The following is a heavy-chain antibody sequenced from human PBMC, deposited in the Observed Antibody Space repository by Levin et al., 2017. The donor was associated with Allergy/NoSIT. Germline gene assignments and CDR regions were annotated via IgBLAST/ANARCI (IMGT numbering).Heavy chain of an antibody. V-gene: IGHV3-15*01. D-gene: IGHD2-2*01. J-gene: IGHJ4*02. CDR3: LAQKRYCSSTSCYVFDY. CDR2: IKSKTDGGTT. Sequence: GGSLRLSCAASGFTFSNAWMSWVRQAPGKGLEWVGRIKSKTDGGTTDYAAPVKGRFTISRDDSKNTLYLQMNSLKTEDTAVYYCLAQKRYCSSTSCYVFDYWGQGTLVTVSS. CDR1: GFTFSNAW.